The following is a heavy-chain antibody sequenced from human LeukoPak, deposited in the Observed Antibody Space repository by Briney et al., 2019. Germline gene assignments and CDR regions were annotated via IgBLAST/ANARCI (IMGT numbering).Heavy chain of an antibody. V-gene: IGHV3-33*08. CDR2: IWYDGSNK. J-gene: IGHJ4*02. CDR3: ARGPYYDSSGYYLFDY. CDR1: GFIFNTYG. Sequence: PGGSLRLSCAASGFIFNTYGMHWVRQGPGKGLEWVAVIWYDGSNKYYADSVKGRFTISRDNSKNTLYLQMNSLRAEDTAVYYCARGPYYDSSGYYLFDYWGQGTLVTVSS. D-gene: IGHD3-22*01.